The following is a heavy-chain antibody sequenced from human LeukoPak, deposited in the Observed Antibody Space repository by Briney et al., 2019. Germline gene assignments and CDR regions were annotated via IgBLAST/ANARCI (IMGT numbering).Heavy chain of an antibody. J-gene: IGHJ4*02. D-gene: IGHD2-2*02. CDR3: ARGGDIVVVPAAIKFDY. V-gene: IGHV1-18*01. Sequence: ASVKVSCKASGYTFTSYGISWVRQAPGQGLEWMGWISAYNGNTNYAQKLQGRVTMTTDTSTSTAYMELRSLRPDDTAVYYCARGGDIVVVPAAIKFDYWGQGTLVTVSS. CDR2: ISAYNGNT. CDR1: GYTFTSYG.